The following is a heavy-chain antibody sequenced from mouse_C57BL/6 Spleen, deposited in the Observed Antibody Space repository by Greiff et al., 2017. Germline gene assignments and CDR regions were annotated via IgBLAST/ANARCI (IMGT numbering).Heavy chain of an antibody. CDR1: GYTFTSYW. CDR3: AREDFTTVVPLAMDY. V-gene: IGHV1-64*01. Sequence: VQLQQPGAELVKPGASVKLSCKASGYTFTSYWMHWVKQRPGQGLEWIGMIHPNSGSTNYNEKFKSKVTLTVDKSSSTAYMQLSSLTSEDSAVYYGAREDFTTVVPLAMDYWGQGTSVTVSS. D-gene: IGHD1-1*01. J-gene: IGHJ4*01. CDR2: IHPNSGST.